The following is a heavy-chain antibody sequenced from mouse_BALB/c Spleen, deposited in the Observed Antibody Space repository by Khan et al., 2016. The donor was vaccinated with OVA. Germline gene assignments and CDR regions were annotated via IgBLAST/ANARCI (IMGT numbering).Heavy chain of an antibody. J-gene: IGHJ2*01. Sequence: EVQLVESGPGLVKPSQSLSLTCTVTGYSITSGYAWNWIRQFPGNKLEWMGYMSYSGFTNYNPSLKSRISITRDTSKNQFFLQLSSVTTEDTATYYCARSNYYGDYFDYWGQGGTLTVSS. D-gene: IGHD1-1*01. CDR2: MSYSGFT. V-gene: IGHV3-2*02. CDR3: ARSNYYGDYFDY. CDR1: GYSITSGYA.